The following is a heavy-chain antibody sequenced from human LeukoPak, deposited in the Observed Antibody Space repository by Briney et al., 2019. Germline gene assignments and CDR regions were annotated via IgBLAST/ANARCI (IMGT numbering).Heavy chain of an antibody. D-gene: IGHD3-22*01. CDR3: ARVVYYDYYYGRDV. CDR1: GYTFTGYY. Sequence: ASVKVSCKASGYTFTGYYMHWVRQAPGQGLEWMGWINPNSGGTNYAQKFQGRVTMTRDTSISTAYMELSRLRSDDTAVYYCARVVYYDYYYGRDVWGQGTTVTVSS. J-gene: IGHJ6*02. V-gene: IGHV1-2*02. CDR2: INPNSGGT.